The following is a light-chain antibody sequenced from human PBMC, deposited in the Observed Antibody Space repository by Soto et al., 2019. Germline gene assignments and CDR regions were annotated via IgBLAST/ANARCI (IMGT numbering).Light chain of an antibody. CDR3: QQTYSPPWT. CDR1: QSIRSY. V-gene: IGKV1-39*01. J-gene: IGKJ1*01. Sequence: DIQMTQSPSSLSASVGDRVTITCRASQSIRSYLNWYQQKPGKAPKLLIYAAASLQSGVPSSFRGFGAGTDFTLTITRLQAEDLATYYCQQTYSPPWTFGQGTKVEV. CDR2: AAA.